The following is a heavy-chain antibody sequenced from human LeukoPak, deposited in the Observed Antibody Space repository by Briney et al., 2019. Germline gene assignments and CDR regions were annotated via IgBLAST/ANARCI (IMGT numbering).Heavy chain of an antibody. CDR2: ISQSAIA. J-gene: IGHJ4*02. Sequence: PSETLSLTCAVSGYSINNAHYWAWIRQPPGKGLEWIGNISQSAIASYNPSLKSRVTISLDTSKNHFSLDPRSVTAADTAVYFCARASVEHSIVAGDYFDYWGQGTLVTVSS. D-gene: IGHD2-15*01. CDR1: GYSINNAHY. CDR3: ARASVEHSIVAGDYFDY. V-gene: IGHV4-38-2*01.